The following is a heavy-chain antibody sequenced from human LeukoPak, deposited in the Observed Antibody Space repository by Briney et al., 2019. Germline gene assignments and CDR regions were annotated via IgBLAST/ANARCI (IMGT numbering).Heavy chain of an antibody. V-gene: IGHV3-33*01. CDR2: IWYDGSNE. CDR1: GFTFSSYG. Sequence: GRSLRLSCAASGFTFSSYGMHWVRRAPGKGLEWVAVIWYDGSNEHYADSVKGRFIISRDNSKNTLYLQMNSLRAEDTAVYYCARDDASWVPAAMGYYYYGMDVWGQGTTVTVSS. CDR3: ARDDASWVPAAMGYYYYGMDV. D-gene: IGHD2-2*01. J-gene: IGHJ6*02.